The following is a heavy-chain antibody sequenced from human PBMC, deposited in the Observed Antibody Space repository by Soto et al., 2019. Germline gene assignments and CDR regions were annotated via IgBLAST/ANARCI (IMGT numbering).Heavy chain of an antibody. J-gene: IGHJ4*02. Sequence: PGGSLRLSCAASGFTFSNALMSWVRQAPGKGLEWVGRIKSKTDGGTTDYAAPVKGRFTISRDDSKNTLYLQMNSLKTEDTAVYYCTTDRGYNFFPFDYWGQGTLVTVSS. CDR2: IKSKTDGGTT. CDR1: GFTFSNAL. CDR3: TTDRGYNFFPFDY. D-gene: IGHD6-25*01. V-gene: IGHV3-15*01.